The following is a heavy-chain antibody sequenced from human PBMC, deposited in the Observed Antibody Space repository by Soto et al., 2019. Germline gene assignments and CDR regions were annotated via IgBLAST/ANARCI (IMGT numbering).Heavy chain of an antibody. Sequence: SETLSLTCTVSGGSISSYYWSWIRQPPGKGLEWIGYIYYSGSTNYNPSLKSRVTISVDTSKNQFSLKLSSVTAADTAVYYCARGSRHSYYYMDVWGKGTTVTVSS. J-gene: IGHJ6*03. CDR1: GGSISSYY. V-gene: IGHV4-59*01. CDR2: IYYSGST. CDR3: ARGSRHSYYYMDV.